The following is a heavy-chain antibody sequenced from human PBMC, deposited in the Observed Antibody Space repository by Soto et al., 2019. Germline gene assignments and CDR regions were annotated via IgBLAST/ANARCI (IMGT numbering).Heavy chain of an antibody. Sequence: GASVKVSCKASGYTFTSYGISWVRQAPGQGLEWMGWISAYNGNTNYAQKLQGRVTMTTDTSTSTAYMELRTLRSDDTAVYYCASSLGFSSSWYVDNEHLDYWGQGTLVTVSS. CDR2: ISAYNGNT. D-gene: IGHD6-13*01. CDR1: GYTFTSYG. J-gene: IGHJ4*02. V-gene: IGHV1-18*01. CDR3: ASSLGFSSSWYVDNEHLDY.